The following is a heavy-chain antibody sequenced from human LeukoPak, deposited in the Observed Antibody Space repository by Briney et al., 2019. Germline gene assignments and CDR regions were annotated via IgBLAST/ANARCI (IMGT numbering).Heavy chain of an antibody. Sequence: ASVKVSCKASGGTFSSYTISWVRQATGQGLEWMGWMNPNSGNTGYAQKFQGRVTMTRNTSISTAYMELSSLRSEDTAVYYCARGKGSSSWSGDFDYWGQGTLVTVSS. J-gene: IGHJ4*02. CDR1: GGTFSSYT. D-gene: IGHD6-13*01. CDR2: MNPNSGNT. V-gene: IGHV1-8*02. CDR3: ARGKGSSSWSGDFDY.